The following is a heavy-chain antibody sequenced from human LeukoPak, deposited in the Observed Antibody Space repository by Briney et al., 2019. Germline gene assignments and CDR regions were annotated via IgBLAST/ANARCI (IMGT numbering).Heavy chain of an antibody. CDR3: RRVGSSMDYYMDV. D-gene: IGHD6-13*01. CDR1: GGSISSYY. Sequence: PSETLSLTCTVSGGSISSYYWSWIRQPPGKGLEWIGYIYYSGSTNYNPSLKSRVTISVDTSKNQFSLKLSSVTAADTAVYYCRRVGSSMDYYMDVWGKGTTVTVSS. CDR2: IYYSGST. V-gene: IGHV4-59*12. J-gene: IGHJ6*03.